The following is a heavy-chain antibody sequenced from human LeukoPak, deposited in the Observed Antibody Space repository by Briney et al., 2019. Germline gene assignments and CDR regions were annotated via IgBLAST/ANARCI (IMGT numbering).Heavy chain of an antibody. Sequence: ASVKVSCKASGYTFTGYYMHWVRQAPGQGLEWMGWINPNSGGTNYAQKLQGRVTMTTDTSTSTAYMELRSLRSDDTAVYYCARPIAVAGTADYFDYWGQGTLVTVSS. CDR1: GYTFTGYY. V-gene: IGHV1-2*02. CDR2: INPNSGGT. CDR3: ARPIAVAGTADYFDY. D-gene: IGHD6-19*01. J-gene: IGHJ4*02.